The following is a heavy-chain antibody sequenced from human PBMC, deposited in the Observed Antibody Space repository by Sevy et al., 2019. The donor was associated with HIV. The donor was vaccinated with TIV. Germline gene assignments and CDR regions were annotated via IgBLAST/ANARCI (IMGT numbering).Heavy chain of an antibody. D-gene: IGHD2-21*02. CDR1: GFTFSSYS. V-gene: IGHV3-21*01. Sequence: GGSLRLSCAASGFTFSSYSMNWVRQAPGKGLEWVSSISSSSSYIYYADSVKGRFTISRDNAKNSLYLQMNSLRAEDTAVYYCARAGVEYCGGDCYPDFDYWGQGTLVTVSS. CDR3: ARAGVEYCGGDCYPDFDY. CDR2: ISSSSSYI. J-gene: IGHJ4*02.